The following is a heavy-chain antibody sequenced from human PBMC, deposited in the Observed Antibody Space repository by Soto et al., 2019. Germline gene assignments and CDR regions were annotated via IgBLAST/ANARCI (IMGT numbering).Heavy chain of an antibody. J-gene: IGHJ5*02. V-gene: IGHV1-69*02. CDR2: IIPILGIA. Sequence: SVKVSCKASGGTFSSYTISWVRQAPGQGLEWMGRIIPILGIANYAQKFQGRVTITADKSTSTAYMELSSLRSEDTAVYYCARGGVSVLMVYAIENWFDPWGQGTLVTVSS. CDR3: ARGGVSVLMVYAIENWFDP. CDR1: GGTFSSYT. D-gene: IGHD2-8*01.